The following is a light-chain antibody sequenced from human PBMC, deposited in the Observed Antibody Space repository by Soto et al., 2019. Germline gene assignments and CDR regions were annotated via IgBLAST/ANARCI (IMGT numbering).Light chain of an antibody. J-gene: IGKJ4*01. CDR2: GIS. V-gene: IGKV3D-15*01. CDR3: QQYDNLPLT. Sequence: EIVMTQPPATLSASPGERAIISCSPSQSVNSNYLAWYQQKPGQAPRLLIYGISKRATDIPDRFSGSGSGTEFTLTISSLQPEDIATYYCQQYDNLPLTFGGGTKVDIK. CDR1: QSVNSN.